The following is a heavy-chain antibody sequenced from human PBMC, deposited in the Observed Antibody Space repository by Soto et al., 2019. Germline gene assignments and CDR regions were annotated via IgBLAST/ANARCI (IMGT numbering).Heavy chain of an antibody. CDR2: IIPIFGTA. Sequence: ASVKVSCKASGGTFSSYAISWVRQAPGQGLEWMGGIIPIFGTANYAQKFQGRVTITADESTSTAYMELSSLRSEDTAVYYCARVARYCSGGSCYSGLWFDPWGQGTLVTVS. D-gene: IGHD2-15*01. CDR1: GGTFSSYA. J-gene: IGHJ5*02. CDR3: ARVARYCSGGSCYSGLWFDP. V-gene: IGHV1-69*13.